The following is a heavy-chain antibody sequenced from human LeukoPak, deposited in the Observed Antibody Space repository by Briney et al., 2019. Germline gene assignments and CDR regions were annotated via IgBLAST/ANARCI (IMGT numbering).Heavy chain of an antibody. Sequence: GGSLRLSCAASGFTFSSYWMHWVRQAPGKGLVWVSRINSDGSSTSYADSVKARFTISRDNAKNTLYLQMNSLRAEDTAVYYCAREYQLLYNWFDPWGQGTLVTVSS. J-gene: IGHJ5*02. D-gene: IGHD2-2*02. CDR1: GFTFSSYW. V-gene: IGHV3-74*01. CDR2: INSDGSST. CDR3: AREYQLLYNWFDP.